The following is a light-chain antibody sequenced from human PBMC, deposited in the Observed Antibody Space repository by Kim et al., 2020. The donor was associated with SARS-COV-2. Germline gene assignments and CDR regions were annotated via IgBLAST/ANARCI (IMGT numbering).Light chain of an antibody. CDR3: QVWDSNFDHVV. CDR1: NIGGKS. CDR2: YDT. Sequence: LTQPPSVSVAPGKTATITCGGDNIGGKSVHWYQQKPGHAPVLVIYYDTDRPSGIPERFSGSNSGNTATLTISRVEAGDEADYSCQVWDSNFDHVVFGGGTQLTVL. J-gene: IGLJ2*01. V-gene: IGLV3-21*04.